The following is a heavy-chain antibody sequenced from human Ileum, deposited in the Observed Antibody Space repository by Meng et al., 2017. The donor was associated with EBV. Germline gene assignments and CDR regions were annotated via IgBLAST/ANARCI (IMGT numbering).Heavy chain of an antibody. D-gene: IGHD1-1*01. CDR1: GFSLHTRGVA. V-gene: IGHV2-5*02. CDR2: LYWDDDK. Sequence: QTPLKWAGPALVKPRHTLPLACSFLGFSLHTRGVAVAWIRRPPGKALEWLALLYWDDDKRYSLSLRPRLIITKDTSRNQVVLTMTNMDPVDTGTYYCAHSLMSTTSLTRYFDSWGQGTLVTVSS. J-gene: IGHJ4*02. CDR3: AHSLMSTTSLTRYFDS.